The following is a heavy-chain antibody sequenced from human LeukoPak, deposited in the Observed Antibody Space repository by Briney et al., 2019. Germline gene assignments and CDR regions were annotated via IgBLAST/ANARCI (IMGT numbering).Heavy chain of an antibody. CDR2: INHSGST. CDR3: ARESGPGYYFDY. J-gene: IGHJ4*02. V-gene: IGHV4-34*01. CDR1: GGSFSGYY. D-gene: IGHD1-26*01. Sequence: SETLSLTCAVYGGSFSGYYWSWIRQPPGKGLEWIGEINHSGSTNYNPSLKSRVTISVDTSKNQFSLKLSSVTAADTAVYYCARESGPGYYFDYWGQGTLVTVSS.